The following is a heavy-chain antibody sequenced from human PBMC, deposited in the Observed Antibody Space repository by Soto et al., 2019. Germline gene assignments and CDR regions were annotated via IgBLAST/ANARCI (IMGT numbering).Heavy chain of an antibody. Sequence: GASVKVSCKASGGTFSSYAISWVRQAPGQGLEWMGGIIPIFGTANYAQKFQGRVTITADESTSTAYMELSSLRPEDTAMYYCARGVRELYTPGYFDYWGQGTLVTVSS. J-gene: IGHJ4*02. CDR3: ARGVRELYTPGYFDY. V-gene: IGHV1-69*13. CDR1: GGTFSSYA. CDR2: IIPIFGTA. D-gene: IGHD1-7*01.